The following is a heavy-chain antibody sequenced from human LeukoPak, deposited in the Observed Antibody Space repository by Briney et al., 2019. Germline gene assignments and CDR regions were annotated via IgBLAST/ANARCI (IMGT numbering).Heavy chain of an antibody. Sequence: ASVKVSCKASGYTFTTYYMHWVRQAPGQGFEWMGIINPNGGTTNYAQKLQGRVTMTRNISISTAYMELSSLRSEDTAVYYCARVWFGVPYYFDYWGQGTLVTVSS. CDR3: ARVWFGVPYYFDY. CDR1: GYTFTTYY. V-gene: IGHV1-46*01. J-gene: IGHJ4*02. CDR2: INPNGGTT. D-gene: IGHD3-10*01.